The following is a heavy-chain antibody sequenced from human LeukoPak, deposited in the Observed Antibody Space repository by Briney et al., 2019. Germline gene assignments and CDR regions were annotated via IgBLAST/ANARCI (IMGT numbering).Heavy chain of an antibody. CDR2: ISGSGGST. Sequence: GGSLRLSCAASGFTFSSYAMSWVRQAPGKGLEWVSAISGSGGSTYYADSVKGRFTISRDNSKNTLYLQMNSLRAEDTAVYYCAKDKPKDVLRYFDWLSIDDAFDIWGQGTMVTVSS. J-gene: IGHJ3*02. D-gene: IGHD3-9*01. V-gene: IGHV3-23*01. CDR3: AKDKPKDVLRYFDWLSIDDAFDI. CDR1: GFTFSSYA.